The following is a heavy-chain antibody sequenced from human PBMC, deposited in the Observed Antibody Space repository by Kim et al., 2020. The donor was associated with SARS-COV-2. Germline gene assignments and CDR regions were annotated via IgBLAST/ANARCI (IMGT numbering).Heavy chain of an antibody. V-gene: IGHV3-23*01. D-gene: IGHD3-3*01. CDR3: ARRKDDFWSGYYRDDY. J-gene: IGHJ4*02. CDR2: ISGSGGST. CDR1: GFTFSSYA. Sequence: GGSLRLSCAASGFTFSSYAMSWVRQAPGKGLEWVSAISGSGGSTYYADSVKGRFTISRDNSKNTLYLQMNSLRAEDTAVYYCARRKDDFWSGYYRDDYWGQGTLVTVSS.